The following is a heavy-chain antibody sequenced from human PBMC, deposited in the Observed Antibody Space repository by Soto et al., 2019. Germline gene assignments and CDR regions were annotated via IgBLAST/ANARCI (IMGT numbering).Heavy chain of an antibody. V-gene: IGHV3-30-3*01. J-gene: IGHJ4*02. CDR2: ISYDGSNK. CDR3: ARAQDSFDY. Sequence: GGSLSLSCAASGFTFISYAMHWVRQAPGKGLEWVAVISYDGSNKYYADSVKGRFTISRDNSKNTLYLQMNSLRAEDTAVYYCARAQDSFDYWGQGTLVTVSS. D-gene: IGHD2-15*01. CDR1: GFTFISYA.